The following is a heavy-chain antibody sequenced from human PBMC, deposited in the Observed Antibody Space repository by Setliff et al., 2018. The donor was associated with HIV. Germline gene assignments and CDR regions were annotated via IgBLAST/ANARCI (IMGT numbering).Heavy chain of an antibody. V-gene: IGHV3-7*01. CDR2: IKQDGTDK. CDR1: GGSVGSGSYY. CDR3: ARDTCDTPSCYAGPRFVY. J-gene: IGHJ4*02. D-gene: IGHD2-2*01. Sequence: ETLSLTCSVSGGSVGSGSYYWSWIRQSPGKGLEWVANIKQDGTDKYYVDSVRGRFTISRDNARNSLFLQMNSLRVEDTAVYYCARDTCDTPSCYAGPRFVYWGQGNLVTVSS.